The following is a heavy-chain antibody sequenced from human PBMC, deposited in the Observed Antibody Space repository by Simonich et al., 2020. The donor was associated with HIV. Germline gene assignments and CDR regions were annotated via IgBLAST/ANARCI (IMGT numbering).Heavy chain of an antibody. Sequence: QVQLQQWGAGLLKPSETLSLTCAIYGGSFSGNYGSGIRQPPGKGLEWIGEINHSGSTSYNPSLKSRVTMSIDTSKNQFSLKLTSVTAADTALYYCARIEYSSSSEFDPWGQGTLVTVSS. CDR3: ARIEYSSSSEFDP. V-gene: IGHV4-34*01. CDR2: INHSGST. CDR1: GGSFSGNY. J-gene: IGHJ5*02. D-gene: IGHD6-6*01.